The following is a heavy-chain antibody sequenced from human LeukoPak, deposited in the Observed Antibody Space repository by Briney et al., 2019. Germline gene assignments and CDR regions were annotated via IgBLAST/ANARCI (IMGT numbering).Heavy chain of an antibody. CDR3: ARDQGVRGVIINEYFQH. D-gene: IGHD3-10*01. J-gene: IGHJ1*01. V-gene: IGHV3-21*01. CDR1: GFTFSSYS. CDR2: ISSSSSYI. Sequence: GGSLRLSCAASGFTFSSYSMNWVRQAPGKGLEWVSSISSSSSYIYYADSVKGRFTISRDNAKNSLYLQMNSLRAEDTAVYYCARDQGVRGVIINEYFQHWGQGTLVTVSS.